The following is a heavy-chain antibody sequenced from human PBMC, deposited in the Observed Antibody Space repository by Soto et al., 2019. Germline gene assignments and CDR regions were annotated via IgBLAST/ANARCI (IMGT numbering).Heavy chain of an antibody. CDR3: ARGLKYSSSWYFYYDGMDV. Sequence: QVQLQQWGAGLLKPSETLSLTCAVYGGSFSGYYWSWIRQPPGTGLEWIGEIDHSGSTNYNPSLKRRVTISVDTSKSQFSLKLSSVTAADTAVYYCARGLKYSSSWYFYYDGMDVWGQGTTVTVSS. V-gene: IGHV4-34*01. CDR1: GGSFSGYY. D-gene: IGHD6-13*01. CDR2: IDHSGST. J-gene: IGHJ6*02.